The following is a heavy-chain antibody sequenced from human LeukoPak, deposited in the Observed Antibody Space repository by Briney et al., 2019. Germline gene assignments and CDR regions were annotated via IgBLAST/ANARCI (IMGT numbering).Heavy chain of an antibody. V-gene: IGHV3-7*01. CDR3: ARDKVVGATHFDY. J-gene: IGHJ4*02. Sequence: GGSLRLFCAASVFTFSSYWMSWVRQAPGKGLEWVANIKQDGGEIYYVDSVKGRFTISRDNAKNSLSLQMNSLRAEDTAVYYCARDKVVGATHFDYWGQGTLVTVSS. D-gene: IGHD1-26*01. CDR1: VFTFSSYW. CDR2: IKQDGGEI.